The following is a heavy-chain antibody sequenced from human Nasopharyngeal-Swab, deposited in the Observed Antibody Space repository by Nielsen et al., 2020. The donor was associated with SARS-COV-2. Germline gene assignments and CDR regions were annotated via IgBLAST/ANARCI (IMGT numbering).Heavy chain of an antibody. Sequence: GESLKISCAASGFTFSSYTMNWVRQAPGMGLEWVSYISSSTSTIYYTDSVKGRLIISRDNAKNSLYLQMNSLRAEDTAVYYCARYTYYYYYYMDVWGKGTTVTVSS. CDR3: ARYTYYYYYYMDV. V-gene: IGHV3-48*04. CDR1: GFTFSSYT. CDR2: ISSSTSTI. J-gene: IGHJ6*03. D-gene: IGHD1-1*01.